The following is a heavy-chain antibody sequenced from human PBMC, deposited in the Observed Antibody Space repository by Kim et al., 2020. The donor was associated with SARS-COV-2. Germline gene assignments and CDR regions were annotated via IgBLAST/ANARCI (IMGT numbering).Heavy chain of an antibody. V-gene: IGHV3-11*03. Sequence: TAYADSVKGRFTIFRDNARNLVFLQMNSLGAEDTAVYYCAGSRDWLLGYWGQGTLVTVSS. D-gene: IGHD3-9*01. CDR3: AGSRDWLLGY. CDR2: T. J-gene: IGHJ4*02.